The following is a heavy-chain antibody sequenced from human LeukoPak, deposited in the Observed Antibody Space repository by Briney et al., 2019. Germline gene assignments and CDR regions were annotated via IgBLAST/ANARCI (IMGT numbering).Heavy chain of an antibody. CDR3: ARGDDYGAYFDY. V-gene: IGHV3-21*04. CDR1: GFTFSSYA. CDR2: ISSSSSYI. J-gene: IGHJ4*02. Sequence: PGGSLRLSCAASGFTFSSYAMSWVRQAPGKGLEWVSSISSSSSYIYYADSVKGRFTISRDNAKNSLYLQMNSLRAEDTAVYYCARGDDYGAYFDYWGQGTLVTVSS. D-gene: IGHD4-17*01.